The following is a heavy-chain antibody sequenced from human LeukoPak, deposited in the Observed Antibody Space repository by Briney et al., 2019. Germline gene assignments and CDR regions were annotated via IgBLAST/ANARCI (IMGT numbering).Heavy chain of an antibody. Sequence: SGGSLRLSCAVSGFIFSDYGFHWVRQAPGKGLEWVAVTRFDGSIKQYADSVKGRFTISRDDSKNTPYLQMNSLKSEDTAVYYCARWGGTRQYYFDYWGRGTLVTVSS. V-gene: IGHV3-33*01. CDR1: GFIFSDYG. CDR2: TRFDGSIK. D-gene: IGHD1-1*01. J-gene: IGHJ4*02. CDR3: ARWGGTRQYYFDY.